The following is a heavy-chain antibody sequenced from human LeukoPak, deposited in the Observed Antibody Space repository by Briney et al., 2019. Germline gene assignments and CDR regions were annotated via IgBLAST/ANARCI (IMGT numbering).Heavy chain of an antibody. D-gene: IGHD3-22*01. CDR3: ARDFYDSSGYYQVNY. CDR1: GFSFSSYG. V-gene: IGHV3-30*03. CDR2: ISYDGSNK. J-gene: IGHJ4*02. Sequence: GRSLRLSCAASGFSFSSYGMHWVRQAPGKGLEWVAVISYDGSNKDFADSLKGRFTISRDNSKSTLYLQMNSLRAEDTAVYHCARDFYDSSGYYQVNYWGQGTLVTVSS.